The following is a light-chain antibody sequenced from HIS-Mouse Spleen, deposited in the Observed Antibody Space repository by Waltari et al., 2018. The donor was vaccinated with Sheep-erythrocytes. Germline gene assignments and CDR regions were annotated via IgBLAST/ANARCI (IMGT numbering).Light chain of an antibody. CDR3: CSYAGSYTFVV. J-gene: IGLJ2*01. CDR1: SSDVGGYNY. CDR2: DVS. Sequence: QSALTQPRSVSGSPGQSVTISCTGTSSDVGGYNYVSWYQQHPGNAPKRMIYDVSTRPSGVPDRFSGSKSGNTASLTISGLQAEDEADYYCCSYAGSYTFVVFGGGTKLTVV. V-gene: IGLV2-11*01.